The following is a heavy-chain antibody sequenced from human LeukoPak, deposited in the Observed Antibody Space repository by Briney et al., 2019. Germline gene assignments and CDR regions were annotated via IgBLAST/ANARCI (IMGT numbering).Heavy chain of an antibody. J-gene: IGHJ4*02. CDR2: INHSGST. D-gene: IGHD3-22*01. Sequence: SSETLSLTCAVYGGSFSGYYWSWIRQPPGKGLEWIGEINHSGSTNYNPSLKSRVTISVDTSKNQFSLKLSSVTAADTAVYYCARQDYYDSSGQIWGQGTLVTVSS. CDR1: GGSFSGYY. CDR3: ARQDYYDSSGQI. V-gene: IGHV4-34*01.